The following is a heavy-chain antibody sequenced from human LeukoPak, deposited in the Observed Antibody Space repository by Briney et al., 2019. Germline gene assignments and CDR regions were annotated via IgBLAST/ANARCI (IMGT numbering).Heavy chain of an antibody. Sequence: PGGSLRLSCAASGFTVSSNYMSWVRQAPGKGLEWVSVIYSGGGTYYADSVKGRFTISRDNSKNTLYLQMNSLRAEDTAVYYCARPYDSSGPEYYWGQGTLVTVSS. D-gene: IGHD3-22*01. CDR2: IYSGGGT. CDR3: ARPYDSSGPEYY. J-gene: IGHJ4*02. V-gene: IGHV3-66*04. CDR1: GFTVSSNY.